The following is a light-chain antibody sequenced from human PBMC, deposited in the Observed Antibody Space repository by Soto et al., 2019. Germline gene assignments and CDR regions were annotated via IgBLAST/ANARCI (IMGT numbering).Light chain of an antibody. J-gene: IGKJ4*01. Sequence: EIVLTQSPGTLSLSPGERASLSCRVSQSVKNNLTWYQQKPGQAPRLLIYGASSRATGIPDRFSGSGSGTDFTLTISRLEPEDFAVYYCQQYGSSRLTFGGGTKVDI. V-gene: IGKV3-20*01. CDR3: QQYGSSRLT. CDR1: QSVKNN. CDR2: GAS.